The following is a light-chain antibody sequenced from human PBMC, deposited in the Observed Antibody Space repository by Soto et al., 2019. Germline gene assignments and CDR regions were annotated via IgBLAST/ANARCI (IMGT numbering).Light chain of an antibody. Sequence: EIVLTQSPGTLSLSPGEGATLSCRASQTVGKNYLGWYQQKPGQAPRLLIYDASSRATGIPDRFSGGGSGPDFTLTINRLEPEDFAVYYCQQYAYSPLTFGGGTKVEIK. V-gene: IGKV3-20*01. CDR3: QQYAYSPLT. CDR2: DAS. J-gene: IGKJ4*01. CDR1: QTVGKNY.